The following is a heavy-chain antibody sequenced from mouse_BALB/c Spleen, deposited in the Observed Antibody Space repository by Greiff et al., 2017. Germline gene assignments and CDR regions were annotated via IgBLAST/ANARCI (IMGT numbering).Heavy chain of an antibody. CDR2: ISYDGSN. D-gene: IGHD2-3*01. CDR3: ASLYDAWFAY. J-gene: IGHJ3*01. Sequence: VQLKESGPGLVKPSQSLSLTCSVTGYSITSGYYWNWIRQFPGNKLEWMGYISYDGSNNYNPSLKNRISITRDTSKNQFFLKLNSVTTEDTATYYCASLYDAWFAYWGQGTLVTVSA. CDR1: GYSITSGYY. V-gene: IGHV3-6*02.